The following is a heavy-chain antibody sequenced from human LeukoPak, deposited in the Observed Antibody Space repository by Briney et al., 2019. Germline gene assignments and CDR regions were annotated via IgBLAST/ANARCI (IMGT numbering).Heavy chain of an antibody. V-gene: IGHV3-23*01. J-gene: IGHJ5*02. D-gene: IGHD2-2*01. CDR2: ISGSGGST. CDR3: AKDGGFIVVVPEATFDP. CDR1: GFTFSSYA. Sequence: LSGGSLRLSCAASGFTFSSYAMSWVRQAPGKGLEWVSAISGSGGSTYYADSVKGRFTISRDNSKNTLYLQMNSLRAEDTAVYYCAKDGGFIVVVPEATFDPWGQGTLVTVSS.